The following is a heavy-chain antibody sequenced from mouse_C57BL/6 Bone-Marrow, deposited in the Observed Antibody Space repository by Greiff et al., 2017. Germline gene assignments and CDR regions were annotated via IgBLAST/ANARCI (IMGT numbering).Heavy chain of an antibody. CDR2: ISDGGSYT. Sequence: EVKLVESGGGLVKPGGSLKLSCAASGFTFSSYAMSWVRQTPEKRLEWVATISDGGSYTYYPDNVKGRFTISRDNAKNNLYLQMSHLKSEDTAMCYCARIRGWYFDVWCTGTTGTVSA. V-gene: IGHV5-4*03. J-gene: IGHJ1*03. D-gene: IGHD2-4*01. CDR1: GFTFSSYA. CDR3: ARIRGWYFDV.